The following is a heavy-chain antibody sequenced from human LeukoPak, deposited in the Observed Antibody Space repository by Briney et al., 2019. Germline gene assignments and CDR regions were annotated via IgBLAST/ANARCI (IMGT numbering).Heavy chain of an antibody. CDR1: GFTFISFW. Sequence: PGGSLRLSCAAPGFTFISFWMSWVRQAQGKGLEWVADIKQDGSEKYYVDSVKGRFTISRDNAKNSLYLQMNSLRAEDTAVYYCARRDSSSSRPFDYWGQGTLVTVSS. D-gene: IGHD6-6*01. J-gene: IGHJ4*02. CDR3: ARRDSSSSRPFDY. CDR2: IKQDGSEK. V-gene: IGHV3-7*01.